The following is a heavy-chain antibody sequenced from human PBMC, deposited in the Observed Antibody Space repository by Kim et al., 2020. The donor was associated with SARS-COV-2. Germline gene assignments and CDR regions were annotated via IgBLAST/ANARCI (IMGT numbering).Heavy chain of an antibody. CDR3: ARGPSYYDFWSGYYPAFGD. J-gene: IGHJ4*02. CDR1: GGSISSYY. V-gene: IGHV4-59*13. Sequence: SETLSLTCTVSGGSISSYYWSWIRQPPGKGLEWIGYIYYSGSTNYNPSLKSRVTISVDTSKNQFSLKLSSVTAADTAVYYCARGPSYYDFWSGYYPAFGDWGQGTLVTVSS. D-gene: IGHD3-3*01. CDR2: IYYSGST.